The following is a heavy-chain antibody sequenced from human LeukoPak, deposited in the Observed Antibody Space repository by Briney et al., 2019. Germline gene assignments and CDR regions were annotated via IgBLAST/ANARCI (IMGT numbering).Heavy chain of an antibody. CDR3: AWGYHYGSEARDY. Sequence: GGSLRLSCAASGFSFNSYPMHWVRQAPGKGLEWVAVISNDGNNKYYADSVKGRFTISRDNSKNTLYLQMNSLRAEDTAVYYCAWGYHYGSEARDYWGQGTLVTVSS. D-gene: IGHD3-10*01. CDR2: ISNDGNNK. CDR1: GFSFNSYP. J-gene: IGHJ4*02. V-gene: IGHV3-30*14.